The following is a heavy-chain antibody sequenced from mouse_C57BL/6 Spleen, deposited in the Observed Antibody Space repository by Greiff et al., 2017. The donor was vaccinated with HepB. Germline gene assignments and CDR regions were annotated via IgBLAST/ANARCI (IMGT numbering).Heavy chain of an antibody. CDR2: INPNNGGT. CDR3: ARGRFSLITTVVDYAMDY. CDR1: GYTFTDYN. J-gene: IGHJ4*01. Sequence: SGPELVKPGASVKIPCKASGYTFTDYNMDWVKQSHGKSLEWIGDINPNNGGTIYNQKFKGKATLTVDKSSSTAYMELRSLTSEDTAVYYCARGRFSLITTVVDYAMDYWGQGTSVTVSS. V-gene: IGHV1-18*01. D-gene: IGHD1-1*01.